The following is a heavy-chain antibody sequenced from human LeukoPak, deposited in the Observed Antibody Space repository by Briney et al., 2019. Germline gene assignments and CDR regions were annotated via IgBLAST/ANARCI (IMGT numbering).Heavy chain of an antibody. CDR2: ITQDTNEI. CDR1: GFVFNNHW. V-gene: IGHV3-7*01. J-gene: IGHJ6*03. CDR3: ARAPHLDYMDV. Sequence: PAGALRLSCAPSGFVFNNHWMTWVLHLPGPRLEWVATITQDTNEIYFVDSVRGRFTISRDNAQHSLNLQMDSLGAEDTAVYYCARAPHLDYMDVWGKGTTVTVSS.